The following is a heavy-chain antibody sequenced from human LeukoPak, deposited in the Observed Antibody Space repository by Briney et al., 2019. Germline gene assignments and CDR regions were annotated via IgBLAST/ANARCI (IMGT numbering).Heavy chain of an antibody. Sequence: MTGGSLRLSCAASGFTFSSYSMNWVRQAPGKGLEWVSSISSSSSYIYYADSVKGRFTISRDNAKNSLYLQMNSLRAEDTAVYYCARDLGLVGAGVYYYYGMDVWGQGTTVTVSS. V-gene: IGHV3-21*01. D-gene: IGHD1-26*01. CDR2: ISSSSSYI. J-gene: IGHJ6*02. CDR1: GFTFSSYS. CDR3: ARDLGLVGAGVYYYYGMDV.